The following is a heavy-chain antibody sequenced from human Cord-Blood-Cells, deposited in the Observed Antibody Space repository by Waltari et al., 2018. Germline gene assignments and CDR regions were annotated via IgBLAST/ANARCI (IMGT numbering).Heavy chain of an antibody. V-gene: IGHV1-8*01. CDR3: ASNSIYDFWSGYPHYGMDV. D-gene: IGHD3-3*01. CDR1: GYTFTSYD. J-gene: IGHJ6*02. CDR2: MNPNSGNT. Sequence: QVQLVQSGAEVKKPGASVKVSCKASGYTFTSYDINWVRQATGQGLEWMGWMNPNSGNTGYAQKFQGRVTMTRNTSISTAYMELSSLRSEDTAVYYCASNSIYDFWSGYPHYGMDVWGQGTTVTVSS.